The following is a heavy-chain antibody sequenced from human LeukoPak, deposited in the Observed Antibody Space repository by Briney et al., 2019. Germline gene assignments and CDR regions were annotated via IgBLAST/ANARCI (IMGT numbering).Heavy chain of an antibody. CDR3: ARHLYGDYGTIDY. CDR1: GGSISSSSYY. D-gene: IGHD4-17*01. V-gene: IGHV4-39*01. J-gene: IGHJ4*02. Sequence: SEALSLTCTVSGGSISSSSYYWGWIRQPPGKGLEWIGSIYYSGGTYYNPSLKSRVTISVDTSKNQFSLKLSSVTAADTAVYYCARHLYGDYGTIDYWGQGTLVTVSS. CDR2: IYYSGGT.